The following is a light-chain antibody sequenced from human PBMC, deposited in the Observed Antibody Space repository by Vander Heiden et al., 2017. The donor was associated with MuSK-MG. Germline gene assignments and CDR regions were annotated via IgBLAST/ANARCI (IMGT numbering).Light chain of an antibody. V-gene: IGKV3-15*01. CDR1: QSVSSN. CDR2: GAS. CDR3: QGYNDWGRT. Sequence: EIVMTQSPATLSVSPGERATLSCRASQSVSSNLAWYQQKPGQAPRLLIYGASTRATGIPARFSGSGSGTEFTLTISSLQSEDFAVYYCQGYNDWGRTFGQGTKVEIK. J-gene: IGKJ1*01.